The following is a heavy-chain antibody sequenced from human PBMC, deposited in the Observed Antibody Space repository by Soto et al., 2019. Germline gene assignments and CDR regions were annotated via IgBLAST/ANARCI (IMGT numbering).Heavy chain of an antibody. V-gene: IGHV3-23*01. CDR3: AHFDWLIDY. CDR1: GFTFSSYA. D-gene: IGHD3-9*01. CDR2: ISGSGAST. Sequence: EVQLLESGGGLVQPGGSLRLSCAASGFTFSSYAMSWVRQAPGKGLEWVSAISGSGASTYYADSVKGRCTISRDNSQNTLYLQMNCLRAEDTAVYYCAHFDWLIDYWGQGTLVTVAS. J-gene: IGHJ4*02.